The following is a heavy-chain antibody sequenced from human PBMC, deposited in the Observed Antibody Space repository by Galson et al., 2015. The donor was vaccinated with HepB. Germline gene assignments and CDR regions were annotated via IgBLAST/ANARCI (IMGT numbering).Heavy chain of an antibody. D-gene: IGHD4-17*01. CDR2: ISSSSSYI. J-gene: IGHJ4*02. CDR3: ARDIGHDYGDYVDY. Sequence: VASISSSSSYIHYVDSVKGRFTISRDNAKNSVSLQMNSLRAEDTAVYYCARDIGHDYGDYVDYWGQGTLVTVSS. V-gene: IGHV3-21*04.